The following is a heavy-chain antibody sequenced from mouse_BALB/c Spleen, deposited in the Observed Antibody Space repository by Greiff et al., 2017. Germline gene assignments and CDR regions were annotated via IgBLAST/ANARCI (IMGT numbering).Heavy chain of an antibody. Sequence: VKLMESGPGLVAPSQSLSITCTVSGFSLTSYGVHWVRQPPGKGLEWLGVIWAGGSTNYNSALMSRLSISKDNSKSQVFLKMNSLQTDDTAMYYCARGTTATNAWFAYWGQGTLVTVSA. V-gene: IGHV2-9*02. D-gene: IGHD1-2*01. CDR1: GFSLTSYG. CDR2: IWAGGST. CDR3: ARGTTATNAWFAY. J-gene: IGHJ3*01.